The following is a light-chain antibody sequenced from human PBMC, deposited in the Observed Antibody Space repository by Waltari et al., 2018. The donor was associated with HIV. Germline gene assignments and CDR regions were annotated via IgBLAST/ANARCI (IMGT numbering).Light chain of an antibody. V-gene: IGKV3-15*01. J-gene: IGKJ2*01. CDR1: QSVDSD. Sequence: ERVMTQSPTTLSVSTGERATLSCRASQSVDSDLAWYRQKPGQPPRLLISGASTRATGIPARFSGSGSGIEFTLTINSLQSEDFAIYYCQQYNNWPYTFGQGTRLDIK. CDR3: QQYNNWPYT. CDR2: GAS.